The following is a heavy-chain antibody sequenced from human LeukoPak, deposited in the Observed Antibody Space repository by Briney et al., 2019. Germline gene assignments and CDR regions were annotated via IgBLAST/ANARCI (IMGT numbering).Heavy chain of an antibody. CDR3: ASSHWVWGTFNY. CDR2: IYYSGST. D-gene: IGHD7-27*01. Sequence: SETLSLTCTVSGGSISSYYWSWIRQPPGKEVEWIGYIYYSGSTNYNPSLKSRVTISVDTSKNQFSLKLSSVTAADTAVYYCASSHWVWGTFNYWGQGTLVTVSS. J-gene: IGHJ4*02. V-gene: IGHV4-59*08. CDR1: GGSISSYY.